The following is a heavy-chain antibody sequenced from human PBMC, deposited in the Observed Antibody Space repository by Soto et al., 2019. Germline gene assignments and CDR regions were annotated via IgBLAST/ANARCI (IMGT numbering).Heavy chain of an antibody. Sequence: LRLSCSASGFTFSSYGMHWVRQAPGKGLEWVALISYDGSNKYYEDSVKGRFTISRDNSKNTLYLQMNSLRAEDTAVYYCAKLYPAGTETYLGGFDYWGQGALVTVSS. CDR1: GFTFSSYG. V-gene: IGHV3-30*18. CDR2: ISYDGSNK. J-gene: IGHJ4*02. D-gene: IGHD7-27*01. CDR3: AKLYPAGTETYLGGFDY.